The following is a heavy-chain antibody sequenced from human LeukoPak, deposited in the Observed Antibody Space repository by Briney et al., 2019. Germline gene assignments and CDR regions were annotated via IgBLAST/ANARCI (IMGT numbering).Heavy chain of an antibody. CDR1: GFTVSSNY. J-gene: IGHJ4*02. CDR2: IYSGGST. V-gene: IGHV3-66*01. CDR3: ARVPYYYDSSGYYYFDY. Sequence: PGGSLRLSCAASGFTVSSNYMSWVRQAPGKGLEWVSVIYSGGSTYYADSVKGRFTISRDNSKNTLYLQMNSLRAEDTAVYYCARVPYYYDSSGYYYFDYWGQGTLVTVSS. D-gene: IGHD3-22*01.